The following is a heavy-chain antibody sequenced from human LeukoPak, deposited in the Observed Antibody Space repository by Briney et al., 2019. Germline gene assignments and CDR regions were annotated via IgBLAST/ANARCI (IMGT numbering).Heavy chain of an antibody. D-gene: IGHD3-22*01. J-gene: IGHJ4*02. CDR2: IYHSGST. V-gene: IGHV4-30-2*01. CDR3: ARGTDDSSGYYPFDY. CDR1: GGSISSGGYS. Sequence: SETLSLTCAVSGGSISSGGYSWSWIRQPPGKGLEWIGYIYHSGSTYYNPSPKSRVTISVDRSKNQFSLKLSSVTAADTAVYYCARGTDDSSGYYPFDYWGQGTLVTVSS.